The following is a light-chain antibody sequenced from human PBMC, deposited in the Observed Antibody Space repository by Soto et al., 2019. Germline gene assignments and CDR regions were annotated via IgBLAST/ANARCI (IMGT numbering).Light chain of an antibody. Sequence: QSALTQPASVSGSPGQSITISCTGTSSDVGGYNYVSWYQQHPGKAPKLVIYDVSNRPSGLSNRFSGSKSGNTASLTISGLQAEDEADYYCSSYTSSSPVILGGGTKLTVL. CDR1: SSDVGGYNY. J-gene: IGLJ2*01. V-gene: IGLV2-14*03. CDR2: DVS. CDR3: SSYTSSSPVI.